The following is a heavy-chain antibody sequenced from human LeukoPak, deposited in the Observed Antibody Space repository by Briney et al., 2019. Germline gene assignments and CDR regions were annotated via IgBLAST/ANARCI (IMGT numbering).Heavy chain of an antibody. CDR3: ARESADYSSSWFGSY. D-gene: IGHD6-13*01. Sequence: PPETLSLTCTVSGGSISSGSYYWSWIRQPAGKGLEWIGRIYTSGSTNYNPSLKSRVTISVDTSKNQFSLKLSSVTAADTAVYYCARESADYSSSWFGSYWGQGTLVTVSS. V-gene: IGHV4-61*02. CDR2: IYTSGST. CDR1: GGSISSGSYY. J-gene: IGHJ4*02.